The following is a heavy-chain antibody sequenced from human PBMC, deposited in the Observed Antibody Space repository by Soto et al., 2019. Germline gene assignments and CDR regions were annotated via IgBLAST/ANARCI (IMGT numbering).Heavy chain of an antibody. Sequence: QVQLQESGPGLVKPSQTLSLTCTVSGGSISSGGYYWSWIRQHPGKGLEWIGYIYYTGSTYYNPSLKSRVIISVDTSKNQFSLKLSSVTAADTAVYYCASVEDCGGDCPIEAFEIWGQGTMVTVSS. CDR2: IYYTGST. CDR3: ASVEDCGGDCPIEAFEI. D-gene: IGHD2-21*02. CDR1: GGSISSGGYY. V-gene: IGHV4-31*03. J-gene: IGHJ3*02.